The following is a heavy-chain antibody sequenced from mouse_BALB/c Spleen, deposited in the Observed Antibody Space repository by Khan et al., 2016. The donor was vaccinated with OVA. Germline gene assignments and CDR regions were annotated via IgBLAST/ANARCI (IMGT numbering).Heavy chain of an antibody. V-gene: IGHV1-7*01. J-gene: IGHJ3*01. Sequence: QVQLKQSGAELAKPGASVKMSCTASGYTFTTYWIHWVKQRPGQGLEWIGYINPSTGYTEYNQKFKDKATLTTDKSSSTAYMQLSSLTSEDSAVYYCATRGQYGIFAYWGQGTLVTVSA. CDR3: ATRGQYGIFAY. CDR1: GYTFTTYW. D-gene: IGHD2-1*01. CDR2: INPSTGYT.